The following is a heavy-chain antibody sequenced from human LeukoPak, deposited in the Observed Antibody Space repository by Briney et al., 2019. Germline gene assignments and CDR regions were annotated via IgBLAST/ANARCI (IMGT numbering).Heavy chain of an antibody. CDR3: AKSQQWLVLGTFDY. Sequence: PGGSLRLSCAASGFTFSSYSMNWVRQAPGKGLEWVAVISYDGSNKYYADSVKGRFTISRDNSKNTLYLQMNSLRAEDTAVYYCAKSQQWLVLGTFDYWGQGTLVTVSS. J-gene: IGHJ4*02. D-gene: IGHD6-19*01. CDR2: ISYDGSNK. V-gene: IGHV3-30*18. CDR1: GFTFSSYS.